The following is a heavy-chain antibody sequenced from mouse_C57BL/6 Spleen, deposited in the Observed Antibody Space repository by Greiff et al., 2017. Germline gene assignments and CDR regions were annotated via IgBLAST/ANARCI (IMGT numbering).Heavy chain of an antibody. Sequence: EVQLQQSGPELVKPGASVKISCKASGYTFTDYYMNWVKQSHGKSLEWIGDINPNNGGTSYNQKFKGKATLTVDKSSSTAYMELRSLTSEDSAIYYCARGVVPMDYWGQGTSVTVSS. CDR3: ARGVVPMDY. D-gene: IGHD1-1*01. CDR1: GYTFTDYY. CDR2: INPNNGGT. V-gene: IGHV1-26*01. J-gene: IGHJ4*01.